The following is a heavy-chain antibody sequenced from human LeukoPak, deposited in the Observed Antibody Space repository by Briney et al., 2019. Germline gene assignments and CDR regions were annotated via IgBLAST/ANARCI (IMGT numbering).Heavy chain of an antibody. CDR3: ARGYCSGGSCYRAPFTY. V-gene: IGHV3-53*01. CDR2: IHSGGST. Sequence: PGGSLRHSCAASGFTVSSNYMSWVRQAPGKGLEWVSVIHSGGSTYYADSVKGRFTISRDNSNNTLYLQMNSLRAEDTAVYYCARGYCSGGSCYRAPFTYWGQGTLVTVSS. J-gene: IGHJ4*02. CDR1: GFTVSSNY. D-gene: IGHD2-15*01.